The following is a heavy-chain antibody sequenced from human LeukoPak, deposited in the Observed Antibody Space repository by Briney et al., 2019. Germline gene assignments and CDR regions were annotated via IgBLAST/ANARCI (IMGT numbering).Heavy chain of an antibody. Sequence: SVKVSCKASGFTFTSSAMQWVRQARGQRLEWIGWIVVGSGNTNYAQKFQERVTITRDMSTSTAYMELSSLRSEDTAVYYCAAALLYYYDSSGYYAGSYFDYWGQGTLVTVSS. V-gene: IGHV1-58*02. D-gene: IGHD3-22*01. J-gene: IGHJ4*02. CDR1: GFTFTSSA. CDR3: AAALLYYYDSSGYYAGSYFDY. CDR2: IVVGSGNT.